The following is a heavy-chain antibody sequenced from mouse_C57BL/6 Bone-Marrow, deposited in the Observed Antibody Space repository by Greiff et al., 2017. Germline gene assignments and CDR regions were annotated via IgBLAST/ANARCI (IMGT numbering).Heavy chain of an antibody. J-gene: IGHJ2*01. D-gene: IGHD1-1*01. CDR1: GYAFSSSW. Sequence: QVQLQQSGPELVKPGASVQISCKASGYAFSSSWMNWVKQRPGKGLEWIGRIYPGDGDTNYNGKFKGKATLTADKSSSTAYMQLSSLTSEDSAVYFCARDYYGSRKGFDYGGQGTTLTVSS. V-gene: IGHV1-82*01. CDR3: ARDYYGSRKGFDY. CDR2: IYPGDGDT.